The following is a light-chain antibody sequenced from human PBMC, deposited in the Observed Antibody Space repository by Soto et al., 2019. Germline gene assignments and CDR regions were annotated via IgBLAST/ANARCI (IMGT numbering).Light chain of an antibody. CDR3: NSYRTVSTYV. CDR2: DVG. Sequence: QSALTQPASVSGSPGQSITIACTGTSSDIGGYNFVSWYQQHQGKAPKLLIDDVGNRPSGVSNRFSGPKSGNTASLTISGLQAEDEAHYYCNSYRTVSTYVFGTGTKLTVL. V-gene: IGLV2-14*01. CDR1: SSDIGGYNF. J-gene: IGLJ1*01.